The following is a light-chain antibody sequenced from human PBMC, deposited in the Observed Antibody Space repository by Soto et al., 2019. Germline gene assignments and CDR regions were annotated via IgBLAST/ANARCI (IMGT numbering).Light chain of an antibody. V-gene: IGKV1-5*01. CDR2: DAS. CDR3: QQYYTYPYT. J-gene: IGKJ2*01. Sequence: DIQMTQSPSTLSAFVGDRVIITCRASQSISSWLAWYQKKRGKAPKLLIYDASTLESGVPSRFSGSESGTEFTLTISSLQPDDFATYYCQQYYTYPYTFGPGTLLEIK. CDR1: QSISSW.